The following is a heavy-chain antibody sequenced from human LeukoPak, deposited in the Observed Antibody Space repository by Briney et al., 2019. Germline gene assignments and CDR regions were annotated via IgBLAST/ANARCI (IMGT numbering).Heavy chain of an antibody. CDR2: INHSGST. CDR1: GGSFSGYY. CDR3: ARGFSYIPFDY. Sequence: PSETLSLTCAVYGGSFSGYYWSWIRQPPGKGLEWIGEINHSGSTNYNPSLKSRVTISVDTSKNQFSLKLCSVTAADTAVYYCARGFSYIPFDYWGQGTLVTVSS. D-gene: IGHD5-18*01. J-gene: IGHJ4*02. V-gene: IGHV4-34*01.